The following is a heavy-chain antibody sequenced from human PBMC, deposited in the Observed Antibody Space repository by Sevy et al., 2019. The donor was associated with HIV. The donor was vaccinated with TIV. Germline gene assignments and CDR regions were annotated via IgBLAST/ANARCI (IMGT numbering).Heavy chain of an antibody. D-gene: IGHD3-22*01. CDR2: IDPSDSYT. V-gene: IGHV5-10-1*01. Sequence: GESLKISCKDSGHSYTSYWISWVRQMPGKGLEWMGRIDPSDSYTNYSQSFQGHVTISGDKSISTAYLQWNSLKASDSAMYYCARRGYFDTSGYPDYWGQGTLVTVSS. CDR1: GHSYTSYW. CDR3: ARRGYFDTSGYPDY. J-gene: IGHJ4*02.